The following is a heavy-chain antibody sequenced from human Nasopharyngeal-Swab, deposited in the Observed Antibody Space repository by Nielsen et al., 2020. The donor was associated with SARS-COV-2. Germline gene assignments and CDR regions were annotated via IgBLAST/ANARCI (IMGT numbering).Heavy chain of an antibody. Sequence: ASVKVSCKASGYTFTSYGISWVRQASGQGLEWMGWISAYNGNTNYAQKLQGRVTMTTDTSTSTAYMELRSLRSDDTAVYYCARDRQDSSGYEPFDYWGQGTLVTVSS. CDR1: GYTFTSYG. CDR2: ISAYNGNT. D-gene: IGHD3-22*01. V-gene: IGHV1-18*04. CDR3: ARDRQDSSGYEPFDY. J-gene: IGHJ4*02.